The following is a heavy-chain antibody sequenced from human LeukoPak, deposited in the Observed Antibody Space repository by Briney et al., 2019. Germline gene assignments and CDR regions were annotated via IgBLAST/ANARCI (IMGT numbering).Heavy chain of an antibody. J-gene: IGHJ4*02. D-gene: IGHD2-2*01. Sequence: SETLSLTCTVSGGSISSSSYYWGWIRQPPGKGLEWIGSIYYSGSTYYNPSLKSRVTISVDTSKNQFPLKPSSVTAADTAVYYCAREERCCSSTSCYYFDYWGQGTLVTVSS. CDR2: IYYSGST. CDR1: GGSISSSSYY. V-gene: IGHV4-39*06. CDR3: AREERCCSSTSCYYFDY.